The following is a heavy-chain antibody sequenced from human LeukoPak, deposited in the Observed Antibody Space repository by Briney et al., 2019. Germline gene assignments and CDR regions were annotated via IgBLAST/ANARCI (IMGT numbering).Heavy chain of an antibody. D-gene: IGHD6-13*01. Sequence: ASVKVSCKASGYTFTSYYMHWVRQAPGQGLEWMGLINPTGGSTGYAQKFQGRVTMTRDMSTSTDYMELSSLRFEDTAVYYCARDVSHSGSRDAWWFDPWGQGTLVTVSS. J-gene: IGHJ5*02. CDR3: ARDVSHSGSRDAWWFDP. CDR2: INPTGGST. V-gene: IGHV1-46*01. CDR1: GYTFTSYY.